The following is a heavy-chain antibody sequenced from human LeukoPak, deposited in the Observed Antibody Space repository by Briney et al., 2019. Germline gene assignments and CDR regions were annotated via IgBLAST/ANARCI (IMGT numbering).Heavy chain of an antibody. V-gene: IGHV4-30-4*01. Sequence: SETLSLTCTVSGGSISSGDYYWSRIRQPPGKGLEWIGYIYYSGSTYYNPSLKSRVTISVDTSKNQFSLKLSSVTAADTAVYYCARVSQYYYDSSGYYSPQTNYFDYWGQGTLVTVSS. CDR3: ARVSQYYYDSSGYYSPQTNYFDY. J-gene: IGHJ4*02. CDR1: GGSISSGDYY. D-gene: IGHD3-22*01. CDR2: IYYSGST.